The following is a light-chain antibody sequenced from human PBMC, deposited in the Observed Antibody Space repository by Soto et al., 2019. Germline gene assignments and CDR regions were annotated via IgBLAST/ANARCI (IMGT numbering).Light chain of an antibody. Sequence: QSVLTQPASVSGSPGQSITISCTGTSSDVGNYIYVFWFQQHPGKAPKLIISEVSNRPSGVSSRFSGSKSGNTASLTISGLQAEDEAHYYCPSYTTSSTYVFGTGTKVTVL. CDR3: PSYTTSSTYV. CDR2: EVS. CDR1: SSDVGNYIY. J-gene: IGLJ1*01. V-gene: IGLV2-14*01.